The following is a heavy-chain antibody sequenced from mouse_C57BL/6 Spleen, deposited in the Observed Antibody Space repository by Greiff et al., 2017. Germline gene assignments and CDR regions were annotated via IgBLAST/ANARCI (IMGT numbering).Heavy chain of an antibody. J-gene: IGHJ2*01. V-gene: IGHV1-50*01. CDR3: ARRDGNYED. Sequence: QVQLQQPGAELVKPGASVKLSCKASGYTFTSYWMQWVKQRPGQGLEWIGEIDPSDSYTNYNQKFKGKATLTVDTSSSTAYMQLSSLTSEDSAVYCCARRDGNYEDWGQGTTLTVSS. D-gene: IGHD2-1*01. CDR1: GYTFTSYW. CDR2: IDPSDSYT.